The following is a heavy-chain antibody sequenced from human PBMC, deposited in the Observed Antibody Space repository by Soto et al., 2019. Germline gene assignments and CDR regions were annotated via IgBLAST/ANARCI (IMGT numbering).Heavy chain of an antibody. J-gene: IGHJ4*02. Sequence: SVKVSCKASGGTFSSYAISWVRQAPGQGLEWMGGIIPIFGTANYAQSFQGRVTFTRDTSTSTVYMELSGLRSDDTAVYYCSRVDPGETSPFDHWGQGTLVTVSS. D-gene: IGHD3-10*01. CDR3: SRVDPGETSPFDH. CDR2: IIPIFGTA. V-gene: IGHV1-69*05. CDR1: GGTFSSYA.